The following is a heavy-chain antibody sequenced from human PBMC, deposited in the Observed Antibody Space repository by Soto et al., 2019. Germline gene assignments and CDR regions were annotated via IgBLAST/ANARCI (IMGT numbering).Heavy chain of an antibody. J-gene: IGHJ4*02. CDR3: ARDIGGITMVRGYFDY. CDR1: GGTFSSYA. CDR2: IIPIFGTA. Sequence: SVKVSCKAAGGTFSSYAISWVRQAPGQGLEWMGGIIPIFGTANYAQKFQGRVTITADESTSTAYMELSSLRSEDTAVYYCARDIGGITMVRGYFDYWGQGTLVTVSS. V-gene: IGHV1-69*13. D-gene: IGHD3-10*01.